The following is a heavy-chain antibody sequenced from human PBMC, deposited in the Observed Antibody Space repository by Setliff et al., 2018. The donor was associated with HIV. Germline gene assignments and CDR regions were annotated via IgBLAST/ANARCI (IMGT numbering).Heavy chain of an antibody. CDR1: GGTFSASG. J-gene: IGHJ6*02. CDR2: IIPAFGTA. V-gene: IGHV1-69*13. CDR3: ARGEGSGWDTVEENYYNLDV. Sequence: SVKVSCKASGGTFSASGFSWVRQAPGQGLEWMGGIIPAFGTADYAQKFQGRVTITADASTSTAYMELISLGSEDTAVYYCARGEGSGWDTVEENYYNLDVWGPGTTVTVSS. D-gene: IGHD6-19*01.